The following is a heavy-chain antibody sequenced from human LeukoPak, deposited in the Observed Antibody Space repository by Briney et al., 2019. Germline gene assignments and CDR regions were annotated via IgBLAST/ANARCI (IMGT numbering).Heavy chain of an antibody. J-gene: IGHJ4*02. CDR2: IGTAGDT. V-gene: IGHV3-13*01. CDR1: GFTFSSYD. D-gene: IGHD6-13*01. Sequence: PGGSLRLSCAASGFTFSSYDMHWVRQATGKGLEWVSAIGTAGDTYYPGSVKGRFTISRENAKNSLYLQMNSLRAGDTAVYYCAREERGAAAGTFDYWGQGTLVTVSS. CDR3: AREERGAAAGTFDY.